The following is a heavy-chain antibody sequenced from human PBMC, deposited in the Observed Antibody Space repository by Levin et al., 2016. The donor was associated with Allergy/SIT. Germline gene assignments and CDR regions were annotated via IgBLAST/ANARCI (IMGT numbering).Heavy chain of an antibody. Sequence: ASVKVSCKVSGYTLTELSMHWVRQAPGKGLEWMGGFDPEDGETIYAQKFQGRVTMTEDTSTDTAYMELSSLRSEDTAVYYCATLYCSSTSCRYGMDVWGQGTTVTVSS. CDR2: FDPEDGET. D-gene: IGHD2-2*01. CDR1: GYTLTELS. J-gene: IGHJ6*02. CDR3: ATLYCSSTSCRYGMDV. V-gene: IGHV1-24*01.